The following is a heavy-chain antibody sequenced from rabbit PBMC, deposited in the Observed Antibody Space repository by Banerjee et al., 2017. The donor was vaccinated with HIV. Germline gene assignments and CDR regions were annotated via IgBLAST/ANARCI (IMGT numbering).Heavy chain of an antibody. CDR3: ARGNTYNFHL. J-gene: IGHJ4*01. D-gene: IGHD1-1*01. CDR2: IYTGDGTT. Sequence: QEQLEESGGDLVKPGETLTLTCKASGIDFSSNAMCWVRQAPGKRPEWIACIYTGDGTTDYASWVNGRFSISRSTSLNTVDLKMTSLTAADTATYFCARGNTYNFHLWGQGTLVTVS. V-gene: IGHV1S47*01. CDR1: GIDFSSNA.